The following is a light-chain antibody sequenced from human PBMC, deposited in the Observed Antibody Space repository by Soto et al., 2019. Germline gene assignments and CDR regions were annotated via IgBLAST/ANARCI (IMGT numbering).Light chain of an antibody. Sequence: EIVLTQSPATLSLSPGERATLSCRASQSVSSNLAWYQQKPGQAPMLLIYDASNRATGIPARVSGSGSGTDFTLTISRLEAEEFSVYYCQPGDTFGEGTRLEIK. J-gene: IGKJ5*01. CDR1: QSVSSN. CDR2: DAS. CDR3: QPGDT. V-gene: IGKV3-11*01.